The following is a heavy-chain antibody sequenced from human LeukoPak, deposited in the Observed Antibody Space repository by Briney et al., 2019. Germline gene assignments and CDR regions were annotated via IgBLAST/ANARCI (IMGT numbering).Heavy chain of an antibody. V-gene: IGHV4-59*12. CDR1: GGSINGYY. CDR3: AREVPNSGSLFDY. CDR2: IYYSGST. D-gene: IGHD1-26*01. J-gene: IGHJ4*02. Sequence: PSETLSLTCTVSGGSINGYYWSWIRQPPGKGLEWMGYIYYSGSTNYNPSLKSRVTISVDTSKSQFSLKLSSVTAADTAVYYCAREVPNSGSLFDYWGQGTLVTVSS.